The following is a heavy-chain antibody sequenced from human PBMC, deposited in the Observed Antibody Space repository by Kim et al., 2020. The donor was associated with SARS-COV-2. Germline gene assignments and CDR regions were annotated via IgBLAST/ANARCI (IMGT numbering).Heavy chain of an antibody. D-gene: IGHD3-22*01. J-gene: IGHJ6*02. CDR1: GFTFSSYG. Sequence: GGSLRLSCAASGFTFSSYGMHWVRQAPGKGLEWVAVISYDGSNKYYADSVKGRFTISRDNSKNTLYLQMNSLRAEDTAVYYCARALLPIITMIVVVHKQNYGMDVWGQGTTVTVSS. V-gene: IGHV3-33*05. CDR2: ISYDGSNK. CDR3: ARALLPIITMIVVVHKQNYGMDV.